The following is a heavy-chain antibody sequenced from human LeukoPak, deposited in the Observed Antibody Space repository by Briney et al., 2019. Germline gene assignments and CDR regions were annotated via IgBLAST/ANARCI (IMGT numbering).Heavy chain of an antibody. D-gene: IGHD3-22*01. CDR2: IFPIFGTA. CDR1: GGTFSSYA. CDR3: ARGSVGYYDSSGYYPLGVYYFDY. V-gene: IGHV1-69*13. Sequence: ASVTVSCKASGGTFSSYAISWVRQPPGQGREWMGGIFPIFGTANYAQKFQGRVTITADESTSTAYMELSSLRSEDTAVYYCARGSVGYYDSSGYYPLGVYYFDYWGQGTLVTVSS. J-gene: IGHJ4*02.